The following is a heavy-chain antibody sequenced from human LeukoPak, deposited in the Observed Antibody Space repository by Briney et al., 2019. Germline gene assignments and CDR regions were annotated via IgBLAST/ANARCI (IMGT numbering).Heavy chain of an antibody. CDR2: IIPIFGTA. V-gene: IGHV1-69*13. J-gene: IGHJ4*02. CDR1: GGTFGSYA. D-gene: IGHD3-3*01. Sequence: AASVTVSCKASGGTFGSYAISWVRQAPGQGLEWMGGIIPIFGTANYAQKFQGRVTITADESTSTAYMELSSLRSEDTAVYYCARAKEIFGVVNATYYFDYWGQGTLVTVSS. CDR3: ARAKEIFGVVNATYYFDY.